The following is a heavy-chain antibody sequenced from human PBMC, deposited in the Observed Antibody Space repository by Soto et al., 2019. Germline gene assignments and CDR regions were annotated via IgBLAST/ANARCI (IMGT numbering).Heavy chain of an antibody. Sequence: TSETLSLTCTVSGGSISSYYWSWIRQPPGKGLEWIGYIYYSGSTNYNPSLKSRVTISVDTSKNQFSLKLSSVTAADTAVYYCARAAVVPYYFDYWGQGTLVTVSS. V-gene: IGHV4-59*12. CDR1: GGSISSYY. CDR3: ARAAVVPYYFDY. D-gene: IGHD6-19*01. J-gene: IGHJ4*02. CDR2: IYYSGST.